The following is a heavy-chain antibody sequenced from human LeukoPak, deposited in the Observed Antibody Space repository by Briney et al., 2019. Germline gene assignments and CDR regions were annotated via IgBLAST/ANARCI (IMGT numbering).Heavy chain of an antibody. J-gene: IGHJ3*02. CDR3: ARARTMITFGGVRHAFDI. Sequence: SVKVSCKASGYTFTGYYMHWVRQAPGQGLEWMGWINPNSGGTNYAQKFQGRVTMTRDTSISTAYMELSRLRSDDTAVYYCARARTMITFGGVRHAFDIWGQGTLVTVSS. V-gene: IGHV1-2*02. D-gene: IGHD3-16*01. CDR2: INPNSGGT. CDR1: GYTFTGYY.